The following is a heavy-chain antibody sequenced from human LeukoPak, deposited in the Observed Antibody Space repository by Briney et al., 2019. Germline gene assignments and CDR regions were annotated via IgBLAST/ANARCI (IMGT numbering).Heavy chain of an antibody. J-gene: IGHJ4*02. Sequence: PGGSLRLSCAASGFTFSSYGMHWVRQAPGKGLEWVAFIRYDGSNKYCADSVKGRFTISRDNSKNTLYLQMNSLRAEDTAVYYCAKDRFLSSSPHTFDYWGQGTLVTVSS. V-gene: IGHV3-30*02. CDR3: AKDRFLSSSPHTFDY. CDR1: GFTFSSYG. CDR2: IRYDGSNK. D-gene: IGHD6-6*01.